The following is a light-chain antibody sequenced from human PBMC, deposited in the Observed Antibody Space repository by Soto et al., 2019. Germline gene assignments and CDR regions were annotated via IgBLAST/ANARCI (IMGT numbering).Light chain of an antibody. V-gene: IGKV3-11*01. CDR2: DAS. J-gene: IGKJ3*01. CDR3: QQRSNWPPRFT. Sequence: EIVLTQSPATLSLSPGERATLSCRASQSVSSYLAWYQQKPGQAPRLLIYDASNRATGIPARFSGSGSGTDFTLTLSSLEPADFAVYYCQQRSNWPPRFTFGPGTKVDIK. CDR1: QSVSSY.